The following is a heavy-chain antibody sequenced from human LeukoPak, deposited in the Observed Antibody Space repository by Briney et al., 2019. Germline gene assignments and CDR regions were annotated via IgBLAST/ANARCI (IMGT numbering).Heavy chain of an antibody. CDR1: GFTFSSYS. CDR2: IWYDGGNK. Sequence: GGSLRLSCAASGFTFSSYSFNWVRQAPGKGLEWVALIWYDGGNKYFADSVKGRFTISRDNSQNTLYLQMNSLRAEDTAVYYCAREYYYDISGYFLDYWGQGTLVTVSS. D-gene: IGHD3-22*01. V-gene: IGHV3-33*08. J-gene: IGHJ4*02. CDR3: AREYYYDISGYFLDY.